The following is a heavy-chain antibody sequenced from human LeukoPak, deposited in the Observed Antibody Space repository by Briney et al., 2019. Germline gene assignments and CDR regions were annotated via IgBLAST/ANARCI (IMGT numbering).Heavy chain of an antibody. CDR3: ARDVHGGAFDY. J-gene: IGHJ4*02. V-gene: IGHV3-7*01. D-gene: IGHD4-23*01. CDR2: INQDGSRQ. Sequence: GGSLRLSCAASGFTFNKSWMSWVRQAPGKGLEWVANINQDGSRQNYVDSVKGRFTFSRDNAMNSLFLQMNSLRAEDTAIYYCARDVHGGAFDYWGQGTLVTVSS. CDR1: GFTFNKSW.